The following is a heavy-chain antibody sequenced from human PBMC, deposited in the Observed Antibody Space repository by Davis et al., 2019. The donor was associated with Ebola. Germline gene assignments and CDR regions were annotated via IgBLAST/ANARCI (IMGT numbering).Heavy chain of an antibody. D-gene: IGHD3-3*01. J-gene: IGHJ6*02. CDR1: GGSISTYY. V-gene: IGHV4-59*01. Sequence: MPSETLSLTCTVSGGSISTYYWSWIRQPPGKGLEWIGHINYSGSTTYKSSLKSRVTISVDTSKNQFSLKLSSVTAADTAVYYCARVPRSYDFWSGRYSYHGADVWGQGTTVTVS. CDR2: INYSGST. CDR3: ARVPRSYDFWSGRYSYHGADV.